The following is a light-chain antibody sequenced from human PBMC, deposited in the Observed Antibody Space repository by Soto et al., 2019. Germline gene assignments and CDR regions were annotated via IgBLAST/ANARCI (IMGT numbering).Light chain of an antibody. CDR1: QSISSY. J-gene: IGKJ1*01. Sequence: EIQMTQSPSSLSASVGDRVTITCRASQSISSYLNWYQQKPGKAPKLLIYAASSLQSGVPSRLSGSGSGTDFTLTISSLQPDDFATYYCQQSYSTPRTFGPGTKVDIK. V-gene: IGKV1-39*01. CDR3: QQSYSTPRT. CDR2: AAS.